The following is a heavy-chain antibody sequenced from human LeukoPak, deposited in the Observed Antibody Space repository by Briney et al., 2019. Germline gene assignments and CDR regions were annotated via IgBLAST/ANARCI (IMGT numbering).Heavy chain of an antibody. CDR2: ISGSGGST. V-gene: IGHV3-23*01. CDR1: GFTFSSYS. D-gene: IGHD3-22*01. CDR3: AKAPANSRSGYYCFDY. Sequence: GGSLRLSCAASGFTFSSYSMNWVRQAPGKGLEWVSAISGSGGSTYYADSVKGRFTISRDNSKNTLYLQMNSLRAEDTAVYYCAKAPANSRSGYYCFDYWGQGTLVTVSS. J-gene: IGHJ4*02.